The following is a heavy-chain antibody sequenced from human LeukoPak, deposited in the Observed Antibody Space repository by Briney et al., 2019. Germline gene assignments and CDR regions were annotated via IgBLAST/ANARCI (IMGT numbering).Heavy chain of an antibody. CDR3: AGRAQTTGYSFDY. CDR2: IHVDGTT. V-gene: IGHV4-4*07. CDR1: IGSVTSYY. Sequence: PSETLSLTCSVSIGSVTSYYWSWFRQPVGKTLEWIGQIHVDGTTDYNPSLKSRVAMSIDTSNNQFSLHLTPVTAADTSVYFCAGRAQTTGYSFDYWGQGALVAVSS. D-gene: IGHD2-15*01. J-gene: IGHJ4*02.